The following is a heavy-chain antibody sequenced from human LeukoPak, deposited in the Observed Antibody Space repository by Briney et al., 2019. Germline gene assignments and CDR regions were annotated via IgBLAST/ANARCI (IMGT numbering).Heavy chain of an antibody. CDR2: IYTSGST. J-gene: IGHJ5*02. CDR3: ARTPFHAVATIGDWFDP. Sequence: SETLSLTCTVSRGSITSYYWSWIRQPAGKGLEWIGRIYTSGSTNYNPSLKSRVTISVDTSKNQFSLKLSSVTAADTAVYYCARTPFHAVATIGDWFDPWGQGTLVTVSS. D-gene: IGHD5-12*01. V-gene: IGHV4-4*07. CDR1: RGSITSYY.